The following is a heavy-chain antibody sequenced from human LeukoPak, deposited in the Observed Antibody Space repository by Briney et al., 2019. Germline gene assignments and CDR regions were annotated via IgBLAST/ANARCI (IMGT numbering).Heavy chain of an antibody. V-gene: IGHV4-34*01. CDR1: GGSFSGYY. CDR2: INHSGST. Sequence: SETLSLTCAVYGGSFSGYYWSWIRQPPGKGLEWIGEINHSGSTNYNPSLKSRVTISVDTSKNQFSLKLSSVTAADTAVYYCLVDHTNSVYWGQGTLVTVSS. J-gene: IGHJ4*02. CDR3: LVDHTNSVY. D-gene: IGHD2-15*01.